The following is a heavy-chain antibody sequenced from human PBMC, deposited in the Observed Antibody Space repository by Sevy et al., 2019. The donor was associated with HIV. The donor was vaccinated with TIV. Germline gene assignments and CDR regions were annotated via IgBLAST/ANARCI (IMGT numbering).Heavy chain of an antibody. V-gene: IGHV3-30*18. D-gene: IGHD3-16*01. J-gene: IGHJ4*02. CDR1: GFPFINYV. CDR2: ISYDGSNK. Sequence: GGSLRLSCAASGFPFINYVMHWVRQAPGKGLEWVALISYDGSNKFYADSVKGRFTISRDNSKNTLYLQMNSLRAEDTAVYYCAKTSYHRWGIFDYRGQGTLVTVSS. CDR3: AKTSYHRWGIFDY.